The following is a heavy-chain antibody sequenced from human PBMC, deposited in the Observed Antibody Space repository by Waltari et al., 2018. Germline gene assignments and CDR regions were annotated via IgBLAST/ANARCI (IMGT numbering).Heavy chain of an antibody. J-gene: IGHJ4*02. D-gene: IGHD2-15*01. CDR3: ATDELVVAGIPHDF. CDR2: ISSRGATR. V-gene: IGHV3-48*03. Sequence: EIQLVESGGALVQPGESLKLSWAASGFDFGTYSKNWVRQAPGKGVEYLSDISSRGATRLSADSVKGRFTVSRNNYATSISLHLSNVRVDDTSVSYCATDELVVAGIPHDFWGQGTLVTVSS. CDR1: GFDFGTYS.